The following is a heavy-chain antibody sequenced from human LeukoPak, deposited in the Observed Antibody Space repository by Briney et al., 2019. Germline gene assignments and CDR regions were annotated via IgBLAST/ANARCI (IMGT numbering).Heavy chain of an antibody. CDR2: ISGSGGST. V-gene: IGHV3-23*01. Sequence: PGGSLRLSCAASGFTFSNAWMSWVRQAPGKGLEWVSAISGSGGSTYYADSVKGRFTISRDNSKNTLYLQMNSLRAEDTAVYYCAKACCQYIVLMVYAPLGYWGQGTLVTVSS. D-gene: IGHD2-8*01. CDR3: AKACCQYIVLMVYAPLGY. CDR1: GFTFSNAW. J-gene: IGHJ4*02.